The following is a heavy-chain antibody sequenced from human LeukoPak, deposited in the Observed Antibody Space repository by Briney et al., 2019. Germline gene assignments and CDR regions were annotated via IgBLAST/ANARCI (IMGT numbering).Heavy chain of an antibody. Sequence: GRSLRLSCAASGFTFSSYGMCWVRQAPGKGLEWVGDISYNGSNKYNADSAKGRFNISRQNSKNTLYLQMNSMGGEDTAVYYCAKDRPIYRTFVYWGQGNLVTVSS. CDR2: ISYNGSNK. D-gene: IGHD2-2*02. CDR1: GFTFSSYG. V-gene: IGHV3-30*18. J-gene: IGHJ4*02. CDR3: AKDRPIYRTFVY.